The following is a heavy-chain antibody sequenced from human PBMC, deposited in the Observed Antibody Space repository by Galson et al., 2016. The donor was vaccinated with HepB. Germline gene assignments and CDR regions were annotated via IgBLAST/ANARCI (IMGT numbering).Heavy chain of an antibody. V-gene: IGHV4-61*08. J-gene: IGHJ4*02. Sequence: LSLTCTVSGGSISNGVYYWSWIRQPPGQGLEWIGYIYYSGSTSYNPSFKGRVTISVDTSKNQFSLKLRSVTAADTAVYYCARDRDSSSYYSLDYWGQGTPVTVSS. CDR2: IYYSGST. CDR1: GGSISNGVYY. CDR3: ARDRDSSSYYSLDY. D-gene: IGHD3-22*01.